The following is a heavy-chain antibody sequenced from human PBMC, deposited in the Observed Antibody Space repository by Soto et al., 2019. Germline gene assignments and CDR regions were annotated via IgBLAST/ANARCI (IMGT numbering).Heavy chain of an antibody. J-gene: IGHJ4*02. CDR3: AREAFQEPFFDY. CDR2: IWYDGSNK. V-gene: IGHV3-33*01. CDR1: GFTFSSYG. D-gene: IGHD1-26*01. Sequence: QVQLVESGGGVVQPGRSLRLSCAASGFTFSSYGMHWVRQAPGKGLEWVAVIWYDGSNKYYADSVKGRFTISRDNSKNMLYLQMNSLRVEDTAVYYCAREAFQEPFFDYWGQGTLVTVSS.